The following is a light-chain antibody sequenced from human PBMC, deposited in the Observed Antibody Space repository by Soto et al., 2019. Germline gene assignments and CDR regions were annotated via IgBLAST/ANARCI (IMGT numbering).Light chain of an antibody. CDR2: SNN. J-gene: IGLJ1*01. Sequence: QSVLTQPPSASGTPGQRVTISCSGSSSNIGSNTVNWYQQLPGMAPELLIYSNNQRPSGVPDRFSGSKSGTSASLAISGLQSEDEADYYCAAWDDSLNGPYVFGTGTKVTVL. CDR3: AAWDDSLNGPYV. CDR1: SSNIGSNT. V-gene: IGLV1-44*01.